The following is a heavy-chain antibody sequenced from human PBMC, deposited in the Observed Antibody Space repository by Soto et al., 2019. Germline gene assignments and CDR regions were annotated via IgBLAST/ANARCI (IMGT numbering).Heavy chain of an antibody. CDR2: ISAYNGNT. CDR1: GYTFTSYG. Sequence: QVQLVQSGAEVKKPGASVKVSCKASGYTFTSYGISWVRQAPGQGLEWMGWISAYNGNTNYAQKLQGRVTMTTDTSTSTAYMELRSLRSDDTAVYYCARERYFDWPNYYYGMDVWGQGTTVTVSS. CDR3: ARERYFDWPNYYYGMDV. J-gene: IGHJ6*02. V-gene: IGHV1-18*01. D-gene: IGHD3-9*01.